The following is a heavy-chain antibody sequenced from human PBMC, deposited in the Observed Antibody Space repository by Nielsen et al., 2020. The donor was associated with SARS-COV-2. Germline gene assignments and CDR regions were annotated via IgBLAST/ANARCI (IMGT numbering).Heavy chain of an antibody. Sequence: GASLKISCKGSGYSFTTYWIGWVRQMPGKGLEWMGNIYPSDSHTIYSPSFQGQVTISADKSIDTAYLQWSSLKASDTAIYYCARQRRYGDYFRAAFDIWGQGTMVTVSS. V-gene: IGHV5-51*01. CDR1: GYSFTTYW. J-gene: IGHJ3*02. CDR2: IYPSDSHT. D-gene: IGHD4-17*01. CDR3: ARQRRYGDYFRAAFDI.